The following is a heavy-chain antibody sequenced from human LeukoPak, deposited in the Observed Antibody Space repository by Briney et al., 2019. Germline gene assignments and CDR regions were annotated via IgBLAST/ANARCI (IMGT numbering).Heavy chain of an antibody. Sequence: GGSLRLSCAASGFTFSSYWMSWVRQAPGKGLEWAANIKQDGSEKYYVDSVKGRFTISRDNAKNSLYLQMNSLRAEDTAVYYCARSFYYGSGSYYDPHGFDIWGQGTMVTVSS. CDR3: ARSFYYGSGSYYDPHGFDI. CDR2: IKQDGSEK. CDR1: GFTFSSYW. J-gene: IGHJ3*02. D-gene: IGHD3-10*01. V-gene: IGHV3-7*01.